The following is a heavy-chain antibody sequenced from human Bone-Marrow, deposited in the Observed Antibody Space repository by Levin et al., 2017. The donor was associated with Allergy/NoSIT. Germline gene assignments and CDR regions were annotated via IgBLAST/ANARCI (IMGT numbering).Heavy chain of an antibody. Sequence: PGGSLRLSCAASGFTFTSYAMSWVRQAPGKGLEWVSSISGSGDNTYYADSVRGRFTISRDNSKNTLYLQMNSLRAEDTAIYYCAKGGLKYYYGMDVWGQGTTVTVSS. CDR2: ISGSGDNT. CDR1: GFTFTSYA. CDR3: AKGGLKYYYGMDV. D-gene: IGHD1-26*01. J-gene: IGHJ6*02. V-gene: IGHV3-23*01.